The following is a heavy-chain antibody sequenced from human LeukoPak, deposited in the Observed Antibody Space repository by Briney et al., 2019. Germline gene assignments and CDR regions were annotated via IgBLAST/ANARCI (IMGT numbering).Heavy chain of an antibody. CDR3: ARTSDGSFDY. Sequence: SETLSLTCAVSGGSISSGGYSWSWIRQPPGTGLEWIGYIYHSGSTYYNPSLKSRVTISVDRSKNQFSLKLSSVTAADAAVYYCARTSDGSFDYWGQGTLVTVSS. J-gene: IGHJ4*02. CDR1: GGSISSGGYS. D-gene: IGHD3-10*01. CDR2: IYHSGST. V-gene: IGHV4-30-2*01.